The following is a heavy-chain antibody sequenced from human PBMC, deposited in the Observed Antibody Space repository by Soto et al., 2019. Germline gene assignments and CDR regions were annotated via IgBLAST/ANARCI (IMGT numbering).Heavy chain of an antibody. CDR3: ARDQGSHPGD. CDR1: GLSISSDNW. Sequence: QVQLQESGPGLVRPSGTVSLTCAVSGLSISSDNWWSWVRQPPGKGLEWIGDIHHSGSTNYNPSLKSRVTMSVVPSKDLFSLTLNSVTAADTAFYYCARDQGSHPGDWGQGTLVSVSS. CDR2: IHHSGST. D-gene: IGHD6-13*01. J-gene: IGHJ4*02. V-gene: IGHV4-4*02.